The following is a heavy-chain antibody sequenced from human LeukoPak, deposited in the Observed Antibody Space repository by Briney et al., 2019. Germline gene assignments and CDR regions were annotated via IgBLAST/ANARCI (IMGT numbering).Heavy chain of an antibody. CDR2: IYYSGST. D-gene: IGHD1-26*01. Sequence: SETLSLTCAVYGGSFSGYYWSWIRQPPGKGLEWIGSIYYSGSTYYNPSLKSRVTISVDTSKNQFSLKLSSVTAADTAVYYCARHHPWEPPRDWGQGTLVTVSS. V-gene: IGHV4-34*01. CDR1: GGSFSGYY. CDR3: ARHHPWEPPRD. J-gene: IGHJ4*02.